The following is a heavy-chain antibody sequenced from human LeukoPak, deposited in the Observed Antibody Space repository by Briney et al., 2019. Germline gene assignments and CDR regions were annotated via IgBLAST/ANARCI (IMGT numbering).Heavy chain of an antibody. CDR3: ASPVLVGYSSSWYKDY. J-gene: IGHJ4*02. Sequence: ASVKVSCKASGYTFTSYGISWVRQAPGQGLEWMGWTSAYNGNTNYAQKLQGRVTMTTDTSTSTAYMELRSLRSDDTAVYYCASPVLVGYSSSWYKDYWGQGTLVTVSS. CDR1: GYTFTSYG. D-gene: IGHD6-13*01. V-gene: IGHV1-18*01. CDR2: TSAYNGNT.